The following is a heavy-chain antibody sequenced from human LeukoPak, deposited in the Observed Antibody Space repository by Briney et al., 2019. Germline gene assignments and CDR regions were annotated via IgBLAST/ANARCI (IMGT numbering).Heavy chain of an antibody. Sequence: GGSLRLSCAASGFTFDDYAMQSVRQPPGKGLEWVSLISGDGGSTHYADSVKGRFTISRDNSKNSLYLQMNSLRTDDTALYYCAKGYTWIQLCSQVYGVDVWGPGTTVTISS. V-gene: IGHV3-43*02. CDR2: ISGDGGST. D-gene: IGHD5-18*01. J-gene: IGHJ6*02. CDR1: GFTFDDYA. CDR3: AKGYTWIQLCSQVYGVDV.